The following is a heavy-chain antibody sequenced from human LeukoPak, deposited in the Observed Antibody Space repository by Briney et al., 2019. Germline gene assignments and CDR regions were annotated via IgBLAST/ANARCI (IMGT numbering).Heavy chain of an antibody. Sequence: GGSLRLSCAASGFTFGSYWMSWVRQAPGKGLEWVANIKQDGSEKYYVDSVKGRFTISRDNAKNSLYLQMNSLRAEDTAVYYCADDDNGDWGQGTLVTVSS. CDR3: ADDDNGD. J-gene: IGHJ4*02. V-gene: IGHV3-7*01. CDR1: GFTFGSYW. CDR2: IKQDGSEK. D-gene: IGHD4-17*01.